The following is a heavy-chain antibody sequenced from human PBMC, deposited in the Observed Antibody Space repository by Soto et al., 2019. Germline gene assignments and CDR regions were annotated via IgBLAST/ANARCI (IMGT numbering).Heavy chain of an antibody. D-gene: IGHD3-10*01. V-gene: IGHV5-51*01. CDR1: GYRFASYW. CDR2: IYPGDSYT. Sequence: ESLKVSCKGSGYRFASYWIVWVRQMPGKGLEWMGIIYPGDSYTRYSPSFQGQVTISADKSINTAYLPWSSLKASDTAMYYCASHGGSGICSGLFDYWGPGTLVTVSS. CDR3: ASHGGSGICSGLFDY. J-gene: IGHJ4*02.